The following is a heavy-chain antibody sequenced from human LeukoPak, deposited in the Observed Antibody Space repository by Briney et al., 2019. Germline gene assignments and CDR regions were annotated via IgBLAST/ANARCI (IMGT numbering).Heavy chain of an antibody. Sequence: GGSLRLSCAASGFTFSNFGMHWVRQAPGKGLEWVVFIRYDGSNKFYVDSVKGRFTISRDNSKNTLYLQMNSLRSEDTAVYYCAKVYYRDAFDIWGQGTMVTVSS. V-gene: IGHV3-30*02. CDR1: GFTFSNFG. D-gene: IGHD1-26*01. CDR2: IRYDGSNK. CDR3: AKVYYRDAFDI. J-gene: IGHJ3*02.